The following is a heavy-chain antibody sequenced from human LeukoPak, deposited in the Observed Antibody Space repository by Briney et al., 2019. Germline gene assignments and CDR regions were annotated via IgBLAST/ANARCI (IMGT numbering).Heavy chain of an antibody. Sequence: ASVKVSCKASGGTFSNYTITWVRQAPGQGLEWMGGIISIFGTANYAQKFQGRVTITADKSTSTAYMELSSLRSEDTAVYYCATLRNYDFWTTTRAWFDPWGQGTLVTVSS. J-gene: IGHJ5*02. D-gene: IGHD3-3*01. V-gene: IGHV1-69*06. CDR3: ATLRNYDFWTTTRAWFDP. CDR1: GGTFSNYT. CDR2: IISIFGTA.